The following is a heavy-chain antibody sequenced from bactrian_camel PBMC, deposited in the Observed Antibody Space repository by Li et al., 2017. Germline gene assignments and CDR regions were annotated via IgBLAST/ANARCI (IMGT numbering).Heavy chain of an antibody. Sequence: HVQLVESGGGSVQAGGSLRLSCAPAGRTYTDYCMGWFRQRPAKEREAVAAVANDGTTTYADSVKDRFAVSRHGNDLYLQMTSLQPDDTAMYYCAAGRKWEGSHCVPDNWGQGTQVTVS. CDR1: GRTYTDYC. D-gene: IGHD3*01. CDR2: VANDGTT. CDR3: AAGRKWEGSHCVPDN. V-gene: IGHV3S53*01. J-gene: IGHJ4*01.